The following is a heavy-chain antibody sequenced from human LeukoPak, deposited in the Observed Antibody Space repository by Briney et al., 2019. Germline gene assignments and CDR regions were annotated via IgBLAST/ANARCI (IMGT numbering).Heavy chain of an antibody. J-gene: IGHJ4*02. CDR1: GFTFSSYW. CDR3: ARERGSSSRVDY. V-gene: IGHV3-7*01. D-gene: IGHD6-13*01. CDR2: IRQDGSEK. Sequence: GGSLRLSCAASGFTFSSYWMSWVRQAPGKGLEWVANIRQDGSEKYYVDSVKGRFTISRDNAKNSLYLQMNSLGAEDTAVYYCARERGSSSRVDYWGQGTLVTVSS.